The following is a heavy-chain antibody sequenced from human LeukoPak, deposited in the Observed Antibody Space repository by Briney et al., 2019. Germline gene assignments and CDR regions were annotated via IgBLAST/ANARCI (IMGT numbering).Heavy chain of an antibody. CDR1: GFIFRDYA. Sequence: GGSLRLSCVVSGFIFRDYAMSWVRQAPGEGLEWVAGISDHGGGPYYADSLKGRFTISRDKSKNILYLQMNSLRAEATAVYYFAQEIGRLGVPLYDYWRRGPLVTASS. D-gene: IGHD3/OR15-3a*01. CDR3: AQEIGRLGVPLYDY. J-gene: IGHJ4*02. CDR2: ISDHGGGP. V-gene: IGHV3-23*01.